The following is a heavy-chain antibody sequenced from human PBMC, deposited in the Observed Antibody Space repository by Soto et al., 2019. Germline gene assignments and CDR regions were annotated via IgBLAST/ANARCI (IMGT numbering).Heavy chain of an antibody. J-gene: IGHJ6*02. D-gene: IGHD3-10*01. CDR2: IYPGDSDT. CDR3: ARLRMVRGEDYYYGMDV. CDR1: GYSFTSYW. V-gene: IGHV5-51*01. Sequence: PGESLKISCKGSGYSFTSYWIGWVRQMPGKGLEWMGIIYPGDSDTRYSPSFQGQVTISADKSISTAYLQWSSLKASDTAMYYCARLRMVRGEDYYYGMDVWGQGTTVTVSS.